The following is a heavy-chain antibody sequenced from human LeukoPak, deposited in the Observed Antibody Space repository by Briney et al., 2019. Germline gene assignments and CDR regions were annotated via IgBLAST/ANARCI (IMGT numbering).Heavy chain of an antibody. V-gene: IGHV1-69*05. CDR1: GGTFSSYA. Sequence: SVKVSCMASGGTFSSYAISWVRQAPGQGLEWMGGIIPIFGTANYAQKVQGRVTITTDESTSTAYMEMSSLRSEDTAVYYCARGGDHGYYYPPGVYWGQGTLVTVSS. CDR2: IIPIFGTA. J-gene: IGHJ4*02. D-gene: IGHD3-22*01. CDR3: ARGGDHGYYYPPGVY.